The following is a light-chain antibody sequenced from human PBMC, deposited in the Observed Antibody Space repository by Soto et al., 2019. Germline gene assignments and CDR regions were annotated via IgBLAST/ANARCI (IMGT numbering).Light chain of an antibody. CDR3: QQYNNWPSMYT. CDR2: GAS. J-gene: IGKJ2*01. Sequence: EIVMTQSPATLSVSRGERATLSCRASQSVSSNLAWYQQKPGQAPRLLIYGASTRATGIPARFSGSGSGTEFTLTISSLQSEDFAVYYCQQYNNWPSMYTFGQGTKVDIK. CDR1: QSVSSN. V-gene: IGKV3-15*01.